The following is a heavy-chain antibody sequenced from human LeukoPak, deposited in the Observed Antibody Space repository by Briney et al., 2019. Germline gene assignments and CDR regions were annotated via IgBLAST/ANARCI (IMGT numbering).Heavy chain of an antibody. D-gene: IGHD6-13*01. Sequence: GGSLRLSCAASGFTFSSYNMNWVRQAPGKGLEWVSSISGTSSDIFYADSVKGRFTISRDNAKSSLYLQMNSLRAEDTAVYYCAREKPLGPFDYWGQGTLVTVSS. V-gene: IGHV3-21*06. CDR1: GFTFSSYN. J-gene: IGHJ4*02. CDR3: AREKPLGPFDY. CDR2: ISGTSSDI.